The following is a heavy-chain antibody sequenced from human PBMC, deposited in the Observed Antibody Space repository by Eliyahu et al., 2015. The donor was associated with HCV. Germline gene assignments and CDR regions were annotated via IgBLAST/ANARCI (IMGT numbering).Heavy chain of an antibody. Sequence: QVQLQQWGAGLLKPSETLSLTCAVYGGSFSGYYWXXIRQPPGKGLEWIGEINHSGSTNYNPSLKSRVTISVDTSKNQFSLKLSSVTAADTAVYYCARGNTWGDRGYFDLWGRGTLVTVSS. D-gene: IGHD2-21*02. CDR3: ARGNTWGDRGYFDL. V-gene: IGHV4-34*01. J-gene: IGHJ2*01. CDR2: INHSGST. CDR1: GGSFSGYY.